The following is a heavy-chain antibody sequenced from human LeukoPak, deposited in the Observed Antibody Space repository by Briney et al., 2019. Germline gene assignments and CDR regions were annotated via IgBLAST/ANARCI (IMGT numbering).Heavy chain of an antibody. J-gene: IGHJ5*02. V-gene: IGHV4-59*01. Sequence: SETLPLTCTLSGGSFSSYYWSWIRQPPGKGLEWIGYIYYSGSTNYNPSLKSRVTISVDTSKNQFSLKLSSVTAADTAVYYCARDRSSGYYDWFDPWGQGTLVTVSS. D-gene: IGHD3-22*01. CDR2: IYYSGST. CDR3: ARDRSSGYYDWFDP. CDR1: GGSFSSYY.